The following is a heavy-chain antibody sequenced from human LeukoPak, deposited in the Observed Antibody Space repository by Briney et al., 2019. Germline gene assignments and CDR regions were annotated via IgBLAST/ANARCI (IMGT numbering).Heavy chain of an antibody. CDR3: ASVYKHGMDV. Sequence: ASVKISCKASGYTLTSYYLHWVRQAPGQRLGWMAIINPSGGSTSHAQKFQGRVTMTRDTSASTVYMELSSLRSEDTAVYYCASVYKHGMDVWGQGTTVTVSS. D-gene: IGHD5-24*01. CDR2: INPSGGST. V-gene: IGHV1-46*01. CDR1: GYTLTSYY. J-gene: IGHJ6*02.